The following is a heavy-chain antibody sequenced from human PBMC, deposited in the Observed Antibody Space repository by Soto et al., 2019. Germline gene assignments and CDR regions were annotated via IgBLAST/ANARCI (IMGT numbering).Heavy chain of an antibody. D-gene: IGHD3-3*01. CDR1: GGSFSGYY. V-gene: IGHV4-34*01. CDR2: INHSGST. CDR3: ATEPVTIFGVVVDY. Sequence: SETLSLTCTVYGGSFSGYYWSWIRQPPGKGLEWIGEINHSGSTNYNPSLKSRVTISVDTSKNQFSLKLSSVTAADTAVYYCATEPVTIFGVVVDYWGQGTLVTVSS. J-gene: IGHJ4*02.